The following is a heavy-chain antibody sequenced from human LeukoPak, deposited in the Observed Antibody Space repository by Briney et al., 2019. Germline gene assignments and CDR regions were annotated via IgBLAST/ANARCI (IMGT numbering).Heavy chain of an antibody. D-gene: IGHD2-21*01. J-gene: IGHJ6*03. CDR3: AREAYSAGPSCFAVNFMDV. Sequence: GGSLRLSCVASGSGFTFSEYWMGWVRQAPGERVEWVANIKGDGSETYYVDSVKGRFSVSRDHSNNSVYLHMNSLRGDDTALYPCAREAYSAGPSCFAVNFMDVWGKGTTVTVSS. CDR2: IKGDGSET. CDR1: GSGFTFSEYW. V-gene: IGHV3-7*01.